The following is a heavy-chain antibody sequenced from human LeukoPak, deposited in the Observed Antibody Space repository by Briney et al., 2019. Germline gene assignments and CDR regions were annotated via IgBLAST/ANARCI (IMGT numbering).Heavy chain of an antibody. Sequence: SVKVSCKASGGTFSSYAISWVRQAPRQGLEWMGGIIPIFGTANYAQKFQGRVTITADESTSTAYMELSSLRSEDTAVYYCARGGGIAVVPAAIQGPWGQGTLVTVSS. V-gene: IGHV1-69*01. CDR1: GGTFSSYA. J-gene: IGHJ5*02. CDR2: IIPIFGTA. CDR3: ARGGGIAVVPAAIQGP. D-gene: IGHD2-2*02.